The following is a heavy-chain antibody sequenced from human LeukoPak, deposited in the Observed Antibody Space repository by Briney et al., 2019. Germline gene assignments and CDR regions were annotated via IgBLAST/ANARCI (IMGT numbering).Heavy chain of an antibody. D-gene: IGHD1-26*01. Sequence: SETLSLTCTVSGGPISSYYWSWIRQPPGKGLEWIGYIYYSGSTNYNPSLKSRVTISVDTSKNQFSLKLSSVTAADTAVYYCARVGATRLFDYWGQGTLVTVSS. J-gene: IGHJ4*02. V-gene: IGHV4-59*01. CDR1: GGPISSYY. CDR2: IYYSGST. CDR3: ARVGATRLFDY.